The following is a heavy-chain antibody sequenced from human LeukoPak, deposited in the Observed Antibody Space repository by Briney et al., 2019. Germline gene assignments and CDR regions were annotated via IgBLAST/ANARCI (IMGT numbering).Heavy chain of an antibody. CDR2: INSDGSST. J-gene: IGHJ4*02. V-gene: IGHV3-74*01. CDR1: VFTFDDYT. CDR3: AGASGARRIDY. D-gene: IGHD3-10*01. Sequence: GGSLRLSCAASVFTFDDYTVHRGSPTLGERVVWVSRINSDGSSTSYADSVKGRFTISRDNAKNTLYLQMNSLRAEDTAVYYCAGASGARRIDYWGQGTLVTVSS.